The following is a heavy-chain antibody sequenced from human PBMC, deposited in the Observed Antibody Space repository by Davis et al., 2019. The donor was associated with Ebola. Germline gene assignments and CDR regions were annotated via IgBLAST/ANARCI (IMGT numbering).Heavy chain of an antibody. J-gene: IGHJ6*02. V-gene: IGHV4-34*01. Sequence: PSETLSLTCAVFGEPFSAYYWSWIRQPPGKGLEWIGEISHGGSTNYNPSLKSRVTISVDTSKNQFSLKLSSVTAADTAVYYCARGAARYSGYDFTYYYYGMDVWGQGTTVTVSS. CDR2: ISHGGST. CDR1: GEPFSAYY. CDR3: ARGAARYSGYDFTYYYYGMDV. D-gene: IGHD5-12*01.